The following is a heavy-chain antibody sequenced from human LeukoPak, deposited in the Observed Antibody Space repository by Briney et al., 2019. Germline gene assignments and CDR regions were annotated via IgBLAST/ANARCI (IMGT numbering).Heavy chain of an antibody. CDR2: ISAYNGNT. J-gene: IGHJ4*02. V-gene: IGHV1-18*01. Sequence: ASVKVSCKASGYTFTSYGISWVRQAPGQGLEWMGWISAYNGNTNYAQKLQGRVTMTTDTSTSTAYMELRSLRSDDTAVYYCARDLTYDSSGYSIGYYFDYWGQGTLVTVSS. CDR3: ARDLTYDSSGYSIGYYFDY. D-gene: IGHD3-22*01. CDR1: GYTFTSYG.